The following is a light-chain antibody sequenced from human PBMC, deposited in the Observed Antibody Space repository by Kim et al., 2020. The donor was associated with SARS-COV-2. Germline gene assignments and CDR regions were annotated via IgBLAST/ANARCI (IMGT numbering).Light chain of an antibody. CDR1: KSVSSSY. Sequence: AGGKANRSCRASKSVSSSYLAWYQQNPGRAPRLLIYSASSRASGIPDRFSGSGSGTDFTLTISRLEPEDFAVYYCQQYGGSPPITFGQGTRLEIK. CDR3: QQYGGSPPIT. CDR2: SAS. J-gene: IGKJ5*01. V-gene: IGKV3-20*01.